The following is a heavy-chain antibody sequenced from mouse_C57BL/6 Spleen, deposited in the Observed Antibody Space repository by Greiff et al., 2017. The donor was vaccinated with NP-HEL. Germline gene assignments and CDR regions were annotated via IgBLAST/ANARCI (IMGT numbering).Heavy chain of an antibody. J-gene: IGHJ2*01. CDR1: GYTFTDYY. D-gene: IGHD1-1*01. Sequence: QVQLQQSGPELVKPGASVKISCKASGYTFTDYYINWVKQRPGQGLEWIGGIYPGSGNTKYNEKFKGKATLTVDTSASTAYMQLSSLTSEDSAVYFCAREGHYYGSGEDYWGQGTTLTVSS. V-gene: IGHV1-84*01. CDR2: IYPGSGNT. CDR3: AREGHYYGSGEDY.